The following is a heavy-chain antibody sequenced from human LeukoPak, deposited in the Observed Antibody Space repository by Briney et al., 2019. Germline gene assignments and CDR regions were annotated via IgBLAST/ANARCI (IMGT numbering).Heavy chain of an antibody. CDR3: ARGTVVAPFDY. D-gene: IGHD2-15*01. J-gene: IGHJ4*02. CDR1: GGSISSSSYY. Sequence: SETLSLTCTVSGGSISSSSYYWGWIRQPPGKGLEWIGSIYYSGSTYYNPSLKSRVTISVDTSKNQFSLKLSSVTAADTAVYYCARGTVVAPFDYWGQGTLVTVSS. V-gene: IGHV4-39*07. CDR2: IYYSGST.